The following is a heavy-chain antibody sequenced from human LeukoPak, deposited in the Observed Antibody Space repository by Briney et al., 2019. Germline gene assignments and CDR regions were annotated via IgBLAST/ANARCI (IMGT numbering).Heavy chain of an antibody. CDR1: GFTFSSYG. Sequence: GGSLRLSCAASGFTFSSYGMHWVRQAPGKGLEWVAVIWYDGSNKYYADSVKGRFTISRDNSKNTLYLQMNSLRAEDTAVYYCARDHEVCSGGSCYSRLDYWGQGTLVTVSS. CDR2: IWYDGSNK. CDR3: ARDHEVCSGGSCYSRLDY. J-gene: IGHJ4*02. V-gene: IGHV3-33*01. D-gene: IGHD2-15*01.